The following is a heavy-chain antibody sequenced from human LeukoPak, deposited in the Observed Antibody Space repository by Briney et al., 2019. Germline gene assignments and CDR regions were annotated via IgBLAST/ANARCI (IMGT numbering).Heavy chain of an antibody. D-gene: IGHD6-13*01. Sequence: GESLVISCKGSGYTLTTYWIAWVRQMPGKGLEWMGIIYPGDSDTRYSPSFQGQVTISADQSISTAYLQWSSLKASDTAMYYCARRLAAANTDAFDIWGQGTMVTISS. J-gene: IGHJ3*02. CDR2: IYPGDSDT. V-gene: IGHV5-51*01. CDR1: GYTLTTYW. CDR3: ARRLAAANTDAFDI.